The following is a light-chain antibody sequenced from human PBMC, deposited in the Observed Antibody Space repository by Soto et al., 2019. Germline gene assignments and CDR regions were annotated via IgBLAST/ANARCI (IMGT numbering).Light chain of an antibody. CDR2: ANS. Sequence: QSVLTQPPSVSGAPGQRVTISCTGSSSNIGAGYDVHWYQQFPGTAPKLLIYANSNRPSGVPDRFSASKSGTSASLAITGLQADDEADYYGQSYDTNLRGVFGTGTKLTVL. CDR3: QSYDTNLRGV. V-gene: IGLV1-40*01. CDR1: SSNIGAGYD. J-gene: IGLJ1*01.